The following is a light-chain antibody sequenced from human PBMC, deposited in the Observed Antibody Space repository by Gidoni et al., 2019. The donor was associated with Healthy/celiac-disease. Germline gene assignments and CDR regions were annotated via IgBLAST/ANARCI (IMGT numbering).Light chain of an antibody. CDR3: QQYNSYPYT. CDR2: KAS. CDR1: QSISSW. V-gene: IGKV1-5*03. J-gene: IGKJ2*01. Sequence: DIQMTQSPSTLSASVGDRVTITCRASQSISSWLAWYQQKPGKAPKLLIYKASSLESGVPSRFSGSVSGTEFTLTISSLQPDDFATYYCQQYNSYPYTFGQGTELEIK.